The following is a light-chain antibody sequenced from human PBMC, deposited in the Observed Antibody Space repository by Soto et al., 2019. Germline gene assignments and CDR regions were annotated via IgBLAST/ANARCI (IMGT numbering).Light chain of an antibody. J-gene: IGLJ1*01. CDR2: EVS. Sequence: QSALTQPASVSGSPGQSITISCTGTSSDVGGYNYVSWYQQHPGKAPKLMIYEVSNRPSGVSNRFSGSKSGNTASLTISGLQDEDEADYYCSSYTSSYPYVFGTGTKLTVL. CDR1: SSDVGGYNY. CDR3: SSYTSSYPYV. V-gene: IGLV2-14*01.